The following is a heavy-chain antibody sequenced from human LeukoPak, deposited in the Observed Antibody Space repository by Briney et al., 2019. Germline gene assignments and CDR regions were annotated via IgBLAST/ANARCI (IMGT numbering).Heavy chain of an antibody. CDR1: GFTFDDYA. J-gene: IGHJ4*02. V-gene: IGHV3-9*03. D-gene: IGHD6-13*01. CDR2: ISWNSGSI. CDR3: AKDISVGSSSWFDY. Sequence: GRSLRLSCAASGFTFDDYAMHWVRQAPGTGLEWVSGISWNSGSIGYADSVKGRFTISRDNAKNSLYLQMNSLRAEDMALYYCAKDISVGSSSWFDYWGQGTLVTVSS.